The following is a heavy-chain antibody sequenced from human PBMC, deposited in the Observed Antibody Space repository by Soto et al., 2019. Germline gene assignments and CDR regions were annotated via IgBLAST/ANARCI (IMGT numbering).Heavy chain of an antibody. CDR2: IIPRSATS. J-gene: IGHJ6*02. CDR3: AREGLVLVPTTVNSYYYYYAMDV. CDR1: GDTFSTYT. V-gene: IGHV1-69*12. D-gene: IGHD2-15*01. Sequence: QVQLVQSGTEVKKPGSSVKVSCKASGDTFSTYTITWMRQAPGQGLEWMGGIIPRSATSNYAQRFQGRVTFTAHESTSTAYMELSSLRPEDTAVYYCAREGLVLVPTTVNSYYYYYAMDVWGQGTTVTVSS.